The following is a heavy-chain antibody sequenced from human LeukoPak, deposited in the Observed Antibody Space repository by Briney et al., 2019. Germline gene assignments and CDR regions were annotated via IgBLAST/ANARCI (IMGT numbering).Heavy chain of an antibody. J-gene: IGHJ4*02. D-gene: IGHD6-19*01. V-gene: IGHV3-23*01. Sequence: GGSLRLSCAVSGFTVSSNYMSWVRQAPGKGLEWVSAISGSGGSTYYADSVKGRFTISRDNSKNTLYLQMNSLRAEDTAVYYCAKTYSSGWYFFDYWGQGTLVTVSS. CDR3: AKTYSSGWYFFDY. CDR1: GFTVSSNY. CDR2: ISGSGGST.